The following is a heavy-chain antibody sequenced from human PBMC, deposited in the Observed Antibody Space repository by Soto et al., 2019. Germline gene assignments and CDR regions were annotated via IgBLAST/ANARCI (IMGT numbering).Heavy chain of an antibody. D-gene: IGHD3-22*01. CDR2: ITGSGGGK. V-gene: IGHV3-23*01. CDR3: SKWDTHGIIPAAVGGNYYHYYSNV. CDR1: RFMFANYA. J-gene: IGHJ6*02. Sequence: GGSPRLSCAASRFMFANYAMGWVRQAPGKGLEWVSAITGSGGGKYYADSVKGRFTVSRDNSQYSLYLQLHSPRAEDAAIFYCSKWDTHGIIPAAVGGNYYHYYSNVWGQGTRGTVSS.